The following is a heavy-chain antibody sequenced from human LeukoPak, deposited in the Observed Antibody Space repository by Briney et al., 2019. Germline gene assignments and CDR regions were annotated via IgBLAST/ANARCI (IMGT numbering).Heavy chain of an antibody. CDR2: ISYDGSNK. Sequence: PGGSLRLSCAASGFTFSSYAMHWVRQAPGKGLEWVAVISYDGSNKYYADSVKGRFTISRDNSKNTLYLQMNSLRAEDTAVYYCASLGYCSGGSCYPGVYWGQGTLVTVSS. V-gene: IGHV3-30*04. J-gene: IGHJ4*02. CDR1: GFTFSSYA. CDR3: ASLGYCSGGSCYPGVY. D-gene: IGHD2-15*01.